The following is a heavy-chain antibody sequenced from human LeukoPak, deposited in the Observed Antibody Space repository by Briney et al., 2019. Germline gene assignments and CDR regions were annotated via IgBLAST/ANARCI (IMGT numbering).Heavy chain of an antibody. CDR1: GYTFTGYY. D-gene: IGHD2-21*02. Sequence: VASVKVSCKASGYTFTGYYMHWVRQAPGQGLEWMGWINPNSGGTNYAQKFQGRVTMTRDTSISTAYMELSRLRSDGTAVYYCARDLDIVVVTAIDYWGQGTLVTVSS. CDR2: INPNSGGT. CDR3: ARDLDIVVVTAIDY. V-gene: IGHV1-2*02. J-gene: IGHJ4*02.